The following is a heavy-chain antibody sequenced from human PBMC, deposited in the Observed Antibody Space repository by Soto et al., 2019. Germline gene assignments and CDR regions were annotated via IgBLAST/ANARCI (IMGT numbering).Heavy chain of an antibody. V-gene: IGHV3-23*01. D-gene: IGHD3-3*01. CDR1: GFTFSSYA. CDR2: ISGSGGST. Sequence: GGSLRLSCAASGFTFSSYAMSWVRQAPGKGLEWVSAISGSGGSTYYAESVKGRFTISRDNSKNTLYLQMNSLRAEDMSVYYCAKDKMYYDFWSGYLDYWGQGTLVTVSS. J-gene: IGHJ4*02. CDR3: AKDKMYYDFWSGYLDY.